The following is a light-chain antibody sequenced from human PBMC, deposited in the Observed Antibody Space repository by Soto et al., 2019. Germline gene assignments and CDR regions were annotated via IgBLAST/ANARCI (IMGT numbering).Light chain of an antibody. V-gene: IGLV2-14*01. CDR3: CSYAGSTTRVQ. CDR2: EVS. Sequence: QSVLTQPASVSGSPGQSITISCTGTSSDVDTYKYVSWYQQHPGKGPKLMIYEVSYRPSGVSDRFSGSKSGNTASLTISGLQAEDEADYSCCSYAGSTTRVQFGGGTKLTVL. J-gene: IGLJ2*01. CDR1: SSDVDTYKY.